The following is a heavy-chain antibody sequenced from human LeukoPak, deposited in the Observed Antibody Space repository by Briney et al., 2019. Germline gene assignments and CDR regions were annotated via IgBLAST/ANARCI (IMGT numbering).Heavy chain of an antibody. CDR3: ASLLSRDSSGYD. Sequence: PGGSLRLSCAASGFTFSSYAMSWVRQAPGEGLEWVSSISSSSSYIYYADSVKGRFTISRDNAKNSLYLQMNSLRAEDTAVYYCASLLSRDSSGYDWGQGTLVTVSS. D-gene: IGHD6-19*01. CDR1: GFTFSSYA. J-gene: IGHJ4*02. CDR2: ISSSSSYI. V-gene: IGHV3-21*01.